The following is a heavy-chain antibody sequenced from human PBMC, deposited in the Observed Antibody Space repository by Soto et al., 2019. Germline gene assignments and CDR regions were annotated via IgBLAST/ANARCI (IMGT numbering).Heavy chain of an antibody. J-gene: IGHJ6*02. D-gene: IGHD5-18*01. Sequence: AAVKLSCKASGGTFSSYAISWVRQAPGQELEWMGGIIPIFGTANYAQKFQGRVTITADKSTSTAYMELSSLRSEDTAVYYCARGSRGYSYVYYFRLSYDVMAVCGQGPTVTVSS. CDR2: IIPIFGTA. CDR1: GGTFSSYA. V-gene: IGHV1-69*06. CDR3: ARGSRGYSYVYYFRLSYDVMAV.